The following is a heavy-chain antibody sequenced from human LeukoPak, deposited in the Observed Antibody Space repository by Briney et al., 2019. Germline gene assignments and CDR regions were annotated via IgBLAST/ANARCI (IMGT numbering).Heavy chain of an antibody. Sequence: KPGGSLRLSCAASGFTFSSYSMNWVRQAPGKGLEWVSSISSSNSYIYYADSVKGRFTISRDNAKISLYLQMNSLRAEDRAVYYCARDVVVRGVMGNWFDPWGQGTLVTVSS. V-gene: IGHV3-21*01. CDR3: ARDVVVRGVMGNWFDP. J-gene: IGHJ5*02. CDR1: GFTFSSYS. D-gene: IGHD3-10*01. CDR2: ISSSNSYI.